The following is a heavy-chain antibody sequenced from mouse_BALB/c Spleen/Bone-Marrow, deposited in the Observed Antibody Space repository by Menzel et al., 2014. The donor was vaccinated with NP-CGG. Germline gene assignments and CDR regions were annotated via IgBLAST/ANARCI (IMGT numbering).Heavy chain of an antibody. CDR2: ISSGSSNI. Sequence: DVMLVESGGGLVQPGGSRKLSCAASGFTFSSFGMHWVRQAPEKGLEWVAYISSGSSNIYYADTVKGRFTISRDNPKNTLFLQMTSLMSEDTAMYYCTRGGNWDDFDYWGQGTTLTVSS. V-gene: IGHV5-17*02. D-gene: IGHD4-1*01. CDR1: GFTFSSFG. CDR3: TRGGNWDDFDY. J-gene: IGHJ2*01.